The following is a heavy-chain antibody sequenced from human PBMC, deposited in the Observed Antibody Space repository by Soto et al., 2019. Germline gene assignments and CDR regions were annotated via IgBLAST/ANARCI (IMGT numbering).Heavy chain of an antibody. D-gene: IGHD3-10*01. J-gene: IGHJ6*02. CDR2: INHSGST. Sequence: PSETLSLTCTVSGGSISSNYWSWIRQPPGKGLEWIGEINHSGSTNYNPSLESRVTISVDTSKNQVSLKLSSVTAADTAVYYCARVSGIYYYGMDVWGQGTTVTVSS. CDR3: ARVSGIYYYGMDV. V-gene: IGHV4-34*01. CDR1: GGSISSNY.